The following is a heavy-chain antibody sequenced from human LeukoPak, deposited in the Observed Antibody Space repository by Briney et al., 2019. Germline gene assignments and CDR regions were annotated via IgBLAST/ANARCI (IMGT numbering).Heavy chain of an antibody. CDR1: GYTFTSYD. J-gene: IGHJ4*02. CDR2: MNPNSGNS. CDR3: ARGYYGSGSYWFDY. Sequence: GASVKVSCKASGYTFTSYDINWVRQATGQGLEWMGWMNPNSGNSGYAQKFQGRVTMTRNTSISTAYMELSSLRSEDTAVYYCARGYYGSGSYWFDYWGQGTLVTVSS. V-gene: IGHV1-8*01. D-gene: IGHD3-10*01.